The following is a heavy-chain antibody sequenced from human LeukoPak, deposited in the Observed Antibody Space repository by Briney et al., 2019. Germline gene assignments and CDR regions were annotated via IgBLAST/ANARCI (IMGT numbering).Heavy chain of an antibody. Sequence: TSETLSLTCTVSGGSISSGSYYWSWIRQPAGKGLEWIGRIYTSGSTNYNPSLKSRVTISVDKAKNQFSLNLNSVTAADTAVYYCARGGDRSFDYWGQGTLVTVSS. V-gene: IGHV4-61*02. J-gene: IGHJ4*02. CDR2: IYTSGST. D-gene: IGHD3-10*01. CDR3: ARGGDRSFDY. CDR1: GGSISSGSYY.